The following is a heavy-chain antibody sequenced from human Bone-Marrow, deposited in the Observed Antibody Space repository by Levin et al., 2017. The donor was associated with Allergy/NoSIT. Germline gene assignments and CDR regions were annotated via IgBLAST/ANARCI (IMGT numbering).Heavy chain of an antibody. V-gene: IGHV3-30*04. D-gene: IGHD2-2*01. Sequence: GESLKISCAASGFTFSSYAMHWVRQAPGKGLEWVAVISYDGSNKYYADSVKGRFTISRDNSKNTLYLQMNSLRAEDTAVYYCARDLGYCSSTSCPPTYGMDVWGQGTTVTVSS. CDR3: ARDLGYCSSTSCPPTYGMDV. CDR2: ISYDGSNK. J-gene: IGHJ6*02. CDR1: GFTFSSYA.